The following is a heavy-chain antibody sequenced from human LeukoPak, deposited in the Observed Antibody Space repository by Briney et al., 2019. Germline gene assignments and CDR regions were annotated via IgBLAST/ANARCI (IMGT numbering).Heavy chain of an antibody. J-gene: IGHJ2*01. Sequence: GGSLRLSCAASGFTFSNYWMSWVRQAPGKGLEWVANIKQDGSEKYYVDSVKGRFTISRDNAKNSLYLQMNSLRAEDTAVYYCARSGWLTFKWHLDLWGRGTLVTVSS. V-gene: IGHV3-7*01. CDR2: IKQDGSEK. CDR1: GFTFSNYW. CDR3: ARSGWLTFKWHLDL. D-gene: IGHD5-24*01.